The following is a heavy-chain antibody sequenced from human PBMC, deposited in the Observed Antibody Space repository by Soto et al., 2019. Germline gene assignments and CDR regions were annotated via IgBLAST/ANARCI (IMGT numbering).Heavy chain of an antibody. D-gene: IGHD3-22*01. CDR2: IYYSGST. Sequence: QLQLQESGPGLVKPSETLSLTCTVSGGSISSSSYYWGWIRQPPGKGLEWIGSIYYSGSTYYNPSPKSRVTISVDTSKNQFSLKLSSVTAADTAVYYCARHKEAREGLIAYFDYWGQGTLVTVSS. V-gene: IGHV4-39*01. CDR1: GGSISSSSYY. J-gene: IGHJ4*02. CDR3: ARHKEAREGLIAYFDY.